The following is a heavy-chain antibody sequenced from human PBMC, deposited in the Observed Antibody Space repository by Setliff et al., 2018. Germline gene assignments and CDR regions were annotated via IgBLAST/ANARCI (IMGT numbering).Heavy chain of an antibody. D-gene: IGHD3-10*01. CDR1: GYTFRTSA. J-gene: IGHJ6*03. CDR3: AGASRFGTIVYRGDYYMDV. Sequence: GASVKVSCKASGYTFRTSAMTWMRQAPGQGLEYMGWINTNTGNPSYAQGFTGRFVFSLDTSVSTAYLQISSLKPEDTGVYYCAGASRFGTIVYRGDYYMDVWGEGTTVTVSS. V-gene: IGHV7-4-1*02. CDR2: INTNTGNP.